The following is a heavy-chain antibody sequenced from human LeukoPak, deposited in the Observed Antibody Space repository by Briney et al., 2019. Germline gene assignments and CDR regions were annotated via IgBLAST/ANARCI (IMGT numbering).Heavy chain of an antibody. J-gene: IGHJ6*02. CDR1: GFTFSDYY. Sequence: GGSLRLSCAASGFTFSDYYMSWIRQAPGKGLEWVSYISSSGSTIYYADSVKGRFTISRDNAKNSLYLKMNSLRAEDTAVYYCAGGAVAATREGNYYYYGMDVWGQGTTVTVSS. CDR2: ISSSGSTI. V-gene: IGHV3-11*01. D-gene: IGHD2-15*01. CDR3: AGGAVAATREGNYYYYGMDV.